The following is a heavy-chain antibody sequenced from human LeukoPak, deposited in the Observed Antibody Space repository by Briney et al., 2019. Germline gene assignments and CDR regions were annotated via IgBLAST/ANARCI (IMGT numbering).Heavy chain of an antibody. Sequence: GRSLRLSCAASGFTFSSYGMHWVRQAPGKGLEWVAVISYDGSNKYYADSVKGRFTISRDNSKNTLCLQMNSLRAEDMAVYYCVWFGESKVGYWGQGTLVTVSS. D-gene: IGHD3-10*01. CDR3: VWFGESKVGY. CDR1: GFTFSSYG. J-gene: IGHJ4*02. V-gene: IGHV3-30*03. CDR2: ISYDGSNK.